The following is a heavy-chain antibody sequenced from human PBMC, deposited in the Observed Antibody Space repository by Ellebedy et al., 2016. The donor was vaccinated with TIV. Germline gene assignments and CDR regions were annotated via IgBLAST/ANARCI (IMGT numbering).Heavy chain of an antibody. CDR2: IKHDGSEK. CDR3: ANSYGSGSYLLPFDY. J-gene: IGHJ4*02. CDR1: GFTFSSYW. V-gene: IGHV3-7*01. D-gene: IGHD3-10*01. Sequence: GGSLRLSCAASGFTFSSYWMSWARQAPGKGLEWVANIKHDGSEKYYVGSVKGRFTISRDNAKNSLYLQMDSLRAEDTAIYYCANSYGSGSYLLPFDYWGQGTLVTVSS.